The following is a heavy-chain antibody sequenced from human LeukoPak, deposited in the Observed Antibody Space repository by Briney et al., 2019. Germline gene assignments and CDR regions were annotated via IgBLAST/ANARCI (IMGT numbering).Heavy chain of an antibody. D-gene: IGHD4-11*01. J-gene: IGHJ4*02. Sequence: SETLSLTCTVSGGSISSYYWTWIRQPPGKGLEWMGYIYYSGRTNYNPSLKRRVTISVDTSKNQFSLRLTSVTAADTAVYYCARDGGGRLQWHYWGQGTPVTVSS. V-gene: IGHV4-59*01. CDR1: GGSISSYY. CDR2: IYYSGRT. CDR3: ARDGGGRLQWHY.